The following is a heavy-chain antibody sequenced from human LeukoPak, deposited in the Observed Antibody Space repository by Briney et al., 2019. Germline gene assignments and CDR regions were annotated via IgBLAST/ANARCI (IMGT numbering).Heavy chain of an antibody. CDR1: GGTFSSYA. V-gene: IGHV1-8*02. CDR2: MNPNSGNT. CDR3: ARRGRVYPHAFDI. D-gene: IGHD2-8*01. Sequence: GSSVKVSCKASGGTFSSYAISWVRQAPGQGLEWMGWMNPNSGNTGYAQKFQGRVTMTRNTSISTAYMELSSLRSEDTAVYYCARRGRVYPHAFDIWGQGTMVTVSS. J-gene: IGHJ3*02.